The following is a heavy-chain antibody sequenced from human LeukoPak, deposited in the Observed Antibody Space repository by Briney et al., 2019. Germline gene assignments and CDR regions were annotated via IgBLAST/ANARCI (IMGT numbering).Heavy chain of an antibody. V-gene: IGHV3-21*01. CDR1: GFTFNNAW. CDR2: ISSSSSYI. D-gene: IGHD5-18*01. J-gene: IGHJ4*02. Sequence: GGSLRLSCEASGFTFNNAWMSWVRQAPGKGLEWVSSISSSSSYIYYADSAKGRFTISRDNAKNSLYLQMNSLRAEDTAVYYCARAGDTAMVYHDYWGQGTLVTVSS. CDR3: ARAGDTAMVYHDY.